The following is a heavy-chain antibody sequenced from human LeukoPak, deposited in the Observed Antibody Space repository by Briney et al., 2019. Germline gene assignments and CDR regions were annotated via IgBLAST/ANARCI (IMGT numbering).Heavy chain of an antibody. J-gene: IGHJ4*02. CDR1: GFTFNYFW. V-gene: IGHV3-74*01. CDR3: ATVSEY. CDR2: VNNDGTAT. Sequence: AGSLRLSCAASGFTFNYFWLNWVRQVPGKGLVWVWGVNNDGTATYYADSVTGRSTNSKDNAKNTVYLHTNALRADDTTVYYCATVSEYWGQGTLVTVSS.